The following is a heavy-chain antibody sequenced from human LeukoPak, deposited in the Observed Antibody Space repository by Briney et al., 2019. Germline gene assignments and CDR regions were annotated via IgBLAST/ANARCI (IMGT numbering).Heavy chain of an antibody. CDR2: ISSSTNYI. CDR1: GFTFSSYS. Sequence: PGGPLRLSCAASGFTFSSYSMNWVRQAPGKGLEWVSSISSSTNYIYYADSVKGRFTISRDNAKNSLYLQMNNLRAEDTAVYYCARVPSDYWGQGTLVTVSS. J-gene: IGHJ4*02. CDR3: ARVPSDY. V-gene: IGHV3-21*01.